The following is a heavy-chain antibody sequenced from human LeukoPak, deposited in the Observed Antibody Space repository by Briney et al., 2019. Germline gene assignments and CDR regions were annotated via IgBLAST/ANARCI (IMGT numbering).Heavy chain of an antibody. V-gene: IGHV3-30*04. J-gene: IGHJ5*02. Sequence: GRSLRLSCAASGFTFSSYAMHWVRQAPGKGLEWVAVISYDGSNKYYADSVKGRSTISRDNSKNTLYLQMNSLRAEDTAVYYCARESLGYSYGSYWFDPWGQGALVTVSS. CDR1: GFTFSSYA. CDR3: ARESLGYSYGSYWFDP. D-gene: IGHD5-18*01. CDR2: ISYDGSNK.